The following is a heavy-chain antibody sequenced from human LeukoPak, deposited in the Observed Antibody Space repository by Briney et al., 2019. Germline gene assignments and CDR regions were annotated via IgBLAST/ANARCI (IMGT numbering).Heavy chain of an antibody. J-gene: IGHJ4*02. D-gene: IGHD6-19*01. V-gene: IGHV1-2*02. CDR1: GYTFTGYY. Sequence: ASVKVSCKASGYTFTGYYMHWVRQAPGQGLEWMGWINPNSGGTNYAQKFQGRVTMTRDTSISTAYMELSRLRSDDTAVYYCARVLSIAVAGTFLYWGQGTLVTVSS. CDR2: INPNSGGT. CDR3: ARVLSIAVAGTFLY.